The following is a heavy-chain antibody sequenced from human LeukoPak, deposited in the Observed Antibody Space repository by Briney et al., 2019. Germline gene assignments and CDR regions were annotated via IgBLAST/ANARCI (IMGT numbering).Heavy chain of an antibody. D-gene: IGHD2-2*01. Sequence: ASVKVSCKASGYTFTGYYMHWVRQAPGQGLEWMGRINPNSGGTNYAQMFQGRVTMTRDTSISTAYMELSRLRSDDTAVYYCATLENIVVVPAGWFDPWGQGTLVTVSS. CDR2: INPNSGGT. J-gene: IGHJ5*02. CDR1: GYTFTGYY. V-gene: IGHV1-2*06. CDR3: ATLENIVVVPAGWFDP.